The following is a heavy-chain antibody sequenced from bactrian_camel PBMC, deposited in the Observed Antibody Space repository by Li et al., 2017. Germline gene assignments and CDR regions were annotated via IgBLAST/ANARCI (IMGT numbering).Heavy chain of an antibody. CDR3: VRDIFNGLADFGY. CDR2: IPGGGTT. V-gene: IGHV3S40*01. CDR1: GYISSRHC. D-gene: IGHD5*01. Sequence: VQLVESGGGSVQAGGSLRLSCTHSGYISSRHCMGWFRQAPGKGLEWVSTIPGGGTTYYADSVKGRFTISRDNAKNTVYLQMNSLKPEDTAVYYCVRDIFNGLADFGYWGQGTQVTVS. J-gene: IGHJ6*01.